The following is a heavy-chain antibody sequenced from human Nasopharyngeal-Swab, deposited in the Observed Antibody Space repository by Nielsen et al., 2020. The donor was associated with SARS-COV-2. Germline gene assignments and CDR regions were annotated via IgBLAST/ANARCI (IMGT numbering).Heavy chain of an antibody. CDR3: ASNPLYCSSTSCYHDAFDI. CDR1: GYTFTSYG. V-gene: IGHV1-18*01. D-gene: IGHD2-2*01. Sequence: ASVKVDWKAYGYTFTSYGISWERQAPGQGLEWMGWISAYNGNTNYAQKLQGRVTMTTDTSTSTAYMDLRSLRSDDTAVYYCASNPLYCSSTSCYHDAFDIWGQGTMVTVSS. CDR2: ISAYNGNT. J-gene: IGHJ3*02.